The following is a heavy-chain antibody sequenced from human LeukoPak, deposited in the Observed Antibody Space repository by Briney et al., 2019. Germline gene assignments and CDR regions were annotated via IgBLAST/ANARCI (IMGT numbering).Heavy chain of an antibody. CDR2: IYYSGST. Sequence: SETLSLTCTVPGDSISNYYMSWSRQPPGKGLEWIRYIYYSGSTNYNPSLKSRVTISVDTSKNQFSLKLSAVTAADTAVYYCARQIDWLQLFDNWGQGTLVTVSS. D-gene: IGHD3-9*01. J-gene: IGHJ4*01. CDR3: ARQIDWLQLFDN. CDR1: GDSISNYY. V-gene: IGHV4-59*01.